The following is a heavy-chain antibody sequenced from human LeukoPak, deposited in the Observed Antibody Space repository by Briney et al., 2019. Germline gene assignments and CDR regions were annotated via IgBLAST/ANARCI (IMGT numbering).Heavy chain of an antibody. CDR1: GFTFSTYA. CDR2: IKGGGGDP. J-gene: IGHJ4*02. Sequence: GGSLRLSCAASGFTFSTYAMGWVRQAPGEGLEWVSSIKGGGGDPFYADSVRGRFTISRDKSKNKLYLQLNSLRAEDTAVYFCAQGGHDFNPFYCWGQGTQVTVSS. V-gene: IGHV3-23*01. CDR3: AQGGHDFNPFYC. D-gene: IGHD2-21*02.